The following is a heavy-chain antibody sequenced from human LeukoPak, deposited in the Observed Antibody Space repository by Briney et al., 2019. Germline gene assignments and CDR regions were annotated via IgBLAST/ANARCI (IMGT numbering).Heavy chain of an antibody. V-gene: IGHV3-23*01. J-gene: IGHJ3*02. D-gene: IGHD3-3*01. CDR3: AKALDYDFWAFDI. CDR1: GFTFSSYA. CDR2: ISGSGGST. Sequence: PGGSLRLSCAASGFTFSSYAMSWVRQAPGKGLEWVSAISGSGGSTCYADSVKGRFTISRDNSKNTLYLQMNSLRAEDTAVYYCAKALDYDFWAFDIWGQGTMVTVSS.